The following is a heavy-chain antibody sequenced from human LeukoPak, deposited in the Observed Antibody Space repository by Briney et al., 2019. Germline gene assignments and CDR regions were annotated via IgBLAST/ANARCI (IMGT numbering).Heavy chain of an antibody. D-gene: IGHD3-22*01. CDR2: INPNRGGT. CDR3: ARGSMIVVVQYFDY. Sequence: GASVKVSCKSSGYTFTGYYMHWMRQAPGPGLEWMGWINPNRGGTNYAQKFHGRVTITRDTSISTAYMELSRLRSDDTAAYYCARGSMIVVVQYFDYWGQGTLVTVSS. CDR1: GYTFTGYY. V-gene: IGHV1-2*02. J-gene: IGHJ4*02.